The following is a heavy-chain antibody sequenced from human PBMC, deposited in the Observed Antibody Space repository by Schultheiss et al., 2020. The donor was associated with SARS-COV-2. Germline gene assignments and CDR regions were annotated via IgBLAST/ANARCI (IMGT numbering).Heavy chain of an antibody. CDR1: GYTFTSYY. V-gene: IGHV1-8*02. CDR3: ARDDYSTNWFDP. J-gene: IGHJ5*02. CDR2: MNPNSGNT. Sequence: ASVKVSCKASGYTFTSYYMHWVRQAPGQGLEWMGWMNPNSGNTGYAQKFQGRVTMTRNTSISTAYMELSSLRSEDTAVYYCARDDYSTNWFDPWGQGTLVTVSS. D-gene: IGHD4/OR15-4a*01.